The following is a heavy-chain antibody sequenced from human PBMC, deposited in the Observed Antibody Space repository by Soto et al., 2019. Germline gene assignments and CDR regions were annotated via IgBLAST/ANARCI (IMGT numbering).Heavy chain of an antibody. D-gene: IGHD3-10*01. CDR2: ISWDGGST. J-gene: IGHJ6*02. Sequence: GGSLRLSCAASGFTFDDYTIHWVRQAPGKGLEWGSLISWDGGSTYYADSVKGRFTISRDNSNNSLYLQMNSLRTEDTALYYCAKDLFCLGELPDYYYGMDVWGQGTTVTVS. V-gene: IGHV3-43*01. CDR1: GFTFDDYT. CDR3: AKDLFCLGELPDYYYGMDV.